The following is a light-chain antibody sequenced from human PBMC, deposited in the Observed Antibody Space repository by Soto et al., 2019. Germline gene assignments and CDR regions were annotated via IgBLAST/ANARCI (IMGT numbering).Light chain of an antibody. CDR2: DVS. J-gene: IGLJ2*01. CDR3: SSYTSSSPL. V-gene: IGLV2-14*01. Sequence: QSALTQPASVSGSPGQSITISCTGTSSDVGDYNYVSWYQQHPGKAPKLMIYDVSNRPSGVFNRFSGSKSGNTASLTISGLQAEDEADYYCSSYTSSSPLFGGGTKLTVL. CDR1: SSDVGDYNY.